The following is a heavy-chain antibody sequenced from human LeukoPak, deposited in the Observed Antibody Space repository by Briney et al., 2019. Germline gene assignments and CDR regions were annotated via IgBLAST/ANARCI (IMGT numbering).Heavy chain of an antibody. D-gene: IGHD3-10*01. CDR3: AAGGFGETLNWFDP. V-gene: IGHV4-59*01. CDR2: IYYSGST. CDR1: GGSISSYY. Sequence: SETLSLTCTVSGGSISSYYWSWIRQPPGKGLEWIGYIYYSGSTNYNPSLKSRVTISVDTSKNQFSLKLSSVTAADTAVYYCAAGGFGETLNWFDPWGQGTLVTVSS. J-gene: IGHJ5*02.